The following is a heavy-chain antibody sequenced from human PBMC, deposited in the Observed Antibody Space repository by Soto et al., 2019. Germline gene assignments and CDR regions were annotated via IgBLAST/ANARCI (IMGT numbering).Heavy chain of an antibody. D-gene: IGHD2-2*01. V-gene: IGHV4-34*01. J-gene: IGHJ6*01. CDR2: INHSGST. CDR3: AGVVPAAYYYYYGMDV. Sequence: PSETLSLTCAVYGGSFSGYYWSWIRQPPGKGLEWIGEINHSGSTNYNPSLKSRVTISVDTSKNQFSLKLSSVTAADTAAYYCAGVVPAAYYYYYGMDVWGQGNTVTVSS. CDR1: GGSFSGYY.